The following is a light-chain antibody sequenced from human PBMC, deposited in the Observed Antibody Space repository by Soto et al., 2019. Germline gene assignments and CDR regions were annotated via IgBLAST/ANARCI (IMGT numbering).Light chain of an antibody. CDR2: DVS. CDR1: TSDVGSYNH. Sequence: QSALTQPPSVSGSPGQSVAISCIGTTSDVGSYNHVSWYQQPPGTAPKLMIYDVSNRPSGVTNRFSGSKSGNTASLTISGLQAEDEADYYCSSYTNSNTYDFGAGTKVTVL. V-gene: IGLV2-18*02. CDR3: SSYTNSNTYD. J-gene: IGLJ2*01.